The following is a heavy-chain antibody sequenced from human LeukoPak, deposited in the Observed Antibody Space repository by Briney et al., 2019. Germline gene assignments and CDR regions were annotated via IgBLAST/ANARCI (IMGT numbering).Heavy chain of an antibody. Sequence: GGSLRLSRAASGFTFSSYSMNWVRQAPGKGLEWVSSISNSSSYIYYADSVKGRFTISRDNAKNSLYLQMNSLRAEDTAVYYCARDKPQGWGMLRAFDIWGQGTMVTVSS. V-gene: IGHV3-21*01. J-gene: IGHJ3*02. CDR1: GFTFSSYS. CDR2: ISNSSSYI. D-gene: IGHD3-16*01. CDR3: ARDKPQGWGMLRAFDI.